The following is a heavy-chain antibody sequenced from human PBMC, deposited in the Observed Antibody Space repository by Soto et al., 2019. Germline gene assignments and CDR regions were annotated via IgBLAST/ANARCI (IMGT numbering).Heavy chain of an antibody. CDR3: ARASFIPSPRVGGGSGGNWFDP. CDR2: MNPNSGNT. Sequence: QVQLVQSGAEVKKPGASVKVSCKASGYTFTSYDINWVRQATGQGLEWMGWMNPNSGNTGYAQKFQGRVTMTRNTSISTAYMELSSLRSEDTAVYYCARASFIPSPRVGGGSGGNWFDPWGQGTLVTVSS. CDR1: GYTFTSYD. V-gene: IGHV1-8*01. D-gene: IGHD2-15*01. J-gene: IGHJ5*02.